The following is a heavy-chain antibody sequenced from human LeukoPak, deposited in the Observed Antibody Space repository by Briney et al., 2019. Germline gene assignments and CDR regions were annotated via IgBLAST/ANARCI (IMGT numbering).Heavy chain of an antibody. D-gene: IGHD4-17*01. CDR3: ANTAGDYGDLYYYYGMDV. CDR1: GFTFSSYA. CDR2: ISGSGGST. Sequence: QAGGSLRLSCAASGFTFSSYAMSWVRQAPGKGLEWVSAISGSGGSTYYADSVKGRFTISRDNSKNTLYLQMNSLRAEDTAVYYCANTAGDYGDLYYYYGMDVWGQGTTVTVSS. J-gene: IGHJ6*02. V-gene: IGHV3-23*01.